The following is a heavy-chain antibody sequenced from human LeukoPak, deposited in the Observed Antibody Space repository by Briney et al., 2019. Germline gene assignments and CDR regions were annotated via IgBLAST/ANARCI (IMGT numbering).Heavy chain of an antibody. Sequence: ASVKVSCKASGYTFTGYYMHWVRQAPRQGLEWMGWINPNSGGTNYAQKFQGRVTMTRDTSISTAYMELSRLRSDDTAVYYCARDKATMGNYYYGMDVWGQGTTVTVSS. CDR2: INPNSGGT. CDR1: GYTFTGYY. V-gene: IGHV1-2*02. J-gene: IGHJ6*02. D-gene: IGHD5-24*01. CDR3: ARDKATMGNYYYGMDV.